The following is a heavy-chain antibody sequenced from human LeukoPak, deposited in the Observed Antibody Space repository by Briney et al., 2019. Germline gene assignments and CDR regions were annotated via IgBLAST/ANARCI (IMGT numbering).Heavy chain of an antibody. CDR1: GFTFSSYA. CDR3: ARDSLRAAAGPFDY. J-gene: IGHJ4*02. V-gene: IGHV3-30*01. D-gene: IGHD6-13*01. CDR2: ISYDGSNK. Sequence: PGGSLRLSCAASGFTFSSYAMHWVRQAPGKGLEWVAVISYDGSNKYYADSVKGRFTISRDNSKNTLYLQMNSLRAEDTAVYYCARDSLRAAAGPFDYWGQGTLVTVSS.